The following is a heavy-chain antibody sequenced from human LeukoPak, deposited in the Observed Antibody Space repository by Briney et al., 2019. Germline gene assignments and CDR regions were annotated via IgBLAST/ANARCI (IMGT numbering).Heavy chain of an antibody. J-gene: IGHJ4*02. V-gene: IGHV3-30*02. Sequence: AGGSLRLSCAASGFTFSSYGMHWVRQAPGKGLEWVAFIRYDGSNKYYADSVKGRFTISRDNSKNTLYLQMNSLRAEDTAVYYCAKGRYYGSGSYRYYFDYWGQGTLVTVSS. CDR2: IRYDGSNK. D-gene: IGHD3-10*01. CDR1: GFTFSSYG. CDR3: AKGRYYGSGSYRYYFDY.